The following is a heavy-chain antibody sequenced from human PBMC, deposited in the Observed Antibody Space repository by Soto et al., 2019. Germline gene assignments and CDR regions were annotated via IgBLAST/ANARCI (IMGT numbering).Heavy chain of an antibody. CDR1: GFTFNNYS. CDR3: SRGFTHLGGASFDY. CDR2: ISSSSTYI. J-gene: IGHJ4*02. D-gene: IGHD3-16*01. Sequence: EVQLVESGGGLVKPGGSLRLSCAVSGFTFNNYSMNWVRQAPGKGLEWVSSISSSSTYIYYADSLKGRFTISRDNAKNFLELQKNSLRAEDTAVVYCSRGFTHLGGASFDYWGRGTLVTVSS. V-gene: IGHV3-21*01.